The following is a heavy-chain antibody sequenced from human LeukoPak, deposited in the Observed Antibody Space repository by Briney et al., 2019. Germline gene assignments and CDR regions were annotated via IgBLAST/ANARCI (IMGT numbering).Heavy chain of an antibody. CDR1: GDSISSHY. D-gene: IGHD3-22*01. J-gene: IGHJ4*02. CDR2: IDYSGGT. CDR3: ARGHYYDTSGDY. Sequence: PSETLSLTCAVSGDSISSHYWSWLRQPPGKELEWIGYIDYSGGTNYNPSPKSRVTISVDTSKNQFSLNLSSVTAADTAVYYCARGHYYDTSGDYWGQGTLVTVSS. V-gene: IGHV4-59*11.